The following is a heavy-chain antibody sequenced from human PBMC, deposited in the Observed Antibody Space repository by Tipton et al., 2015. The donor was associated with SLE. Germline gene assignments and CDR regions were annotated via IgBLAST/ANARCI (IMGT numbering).Heavy chain of an antibody. CDR1: GVSISSRTYY. CDR3: ARGGSGFDS. Sequence: TLSLTCTVSGVSISSRTYYWGWIRQPPGKGLEWIGSMYYSGNTYYNPSLKSRVTILLDTSRTQFSLNVNSVTAADTAIYYCARGGSGFDSWGQGTLVTVSS. D-gene: IGHD3-16*01. CDR2: MYYSGNT. V-gene: IGHV4-39*07. J-gene: IGHJ5*01.